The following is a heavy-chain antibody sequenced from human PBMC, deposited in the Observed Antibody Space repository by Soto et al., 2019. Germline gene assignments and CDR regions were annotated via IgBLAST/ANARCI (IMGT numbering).Heavy chain of an antibody. CDR1: GSSLSTNGVG. D-gene: IGHD5-18*01. CDR3: AHGRVDTVLATEY. Sequence: QITLKESGPTLLKPTQTLTLTCTFSGSSLSTNGVGVGWIRQPPGKALEWLALIYWDDDKRYSPALTSRLTITKDPSKNQVVLTTTHMGPVDTATYYCAHGRVDTVLATEYWGQGILVTVSS. V-gene: IGHV2-5*02. J-gene: IGHJ4*02. CDR2: IYWDDDK.